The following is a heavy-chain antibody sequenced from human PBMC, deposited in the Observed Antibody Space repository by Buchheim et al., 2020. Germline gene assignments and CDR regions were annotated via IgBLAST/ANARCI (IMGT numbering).Heavy chain of an antibody. J-gene: IGHJ5*02. CDR3: ARHHGITGTTGRFDP. D-gene: IGHD1-7*01. Sequence: QLQLQESGPGLVKPSGTLSLTCTVSGGSVNTYGYYWGWIRLPPGKGLEWLGNIYYSGITYYNPSLESRVNISVDTSKTQFSLRLSSVTAADTAMYYCARHHGITGTTGRFDPGGPGTL. CDR2: IYYSGIT. V-gene: IGHV4-39*07. CDR1: GGSVNTYGYY.